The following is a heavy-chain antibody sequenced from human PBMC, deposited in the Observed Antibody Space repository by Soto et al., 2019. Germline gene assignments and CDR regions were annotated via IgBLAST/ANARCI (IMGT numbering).Heavy chain of an antibody. CDR2: INHSGST. J-gene: IGHJ5*02. CDR1: GGSFSGDH. V-gene: IGHV4-34*01. Sequence: SETLSLTCAVYGGSFSGDHWSWIRQPPGKGLEWIGEINHSGSTNYNPSLKSRVTISVDTSKKQISLKLNSVTAADTAVYYCARRYCSTTSCLAGFDPWGQGTLVTVSS. CDR3: ARRYCSTTSCLAGFDP. D-gene: IGHD2-2*01.